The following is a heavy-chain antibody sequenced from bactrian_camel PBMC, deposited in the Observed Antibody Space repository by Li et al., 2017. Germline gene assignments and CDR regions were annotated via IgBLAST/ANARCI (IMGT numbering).Heavy chain of an antibody. J-gene: IGHJ4*01. D-gene: IGHD1*01. V-gene: IGHV3S55*01. CDR2: IRPDGST. Sequence: QVQLVESGGGLVQPGGSLRLSCTAPGVTIARCSINWYRQAAGKQREWLSSIRPDGSTSYEESVKGRLTISKDDAKNTLYLQMNSLQLEDTAQYYCAASTYCTGSFCFCTTQLFLDGYTLWGQGTQVTVS. CDR3: AASTYCTGSFCFCTTQLFLDGYTL. CDR1: GVTIARCS.